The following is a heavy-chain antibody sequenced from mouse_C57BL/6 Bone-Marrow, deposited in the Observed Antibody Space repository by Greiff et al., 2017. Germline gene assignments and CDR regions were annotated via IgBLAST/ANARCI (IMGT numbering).Heavy chain of an antibody. CDR3: ARYYDYDS. CDR1: GYTFPGYW. J-gene: IGHJ2*01. CDR2: ILPGSGST. Sequence: VKLQESGAELMKPGASVKLSCKATGYTFPGYWIEWVKQRPGHGLEWIGEILPGSGSTNYNEKFKGKATFTADPSSNTAYMQLSSLTTEDSAISCCARYYDYDSWGQGTTLTVSS. D-gene: IGHD2-4*01. V-gene: IGHV1-9*01.